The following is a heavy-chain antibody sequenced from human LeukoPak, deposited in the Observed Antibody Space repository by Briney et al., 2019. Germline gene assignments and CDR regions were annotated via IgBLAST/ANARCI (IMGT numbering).Heavy chain of an antibody. CDR1: GFSFSGYG. CDR2: ISYDGSNK. Sequence: GRSLRLSCAASGFSFSGYGMHWVRQAPDKGLEWVAVISYDGSNKYYADSVKGRFTISRDNSKNTLYLQMNSLRAEDTAVYYCAKRSQYYDTLTGLIDYWGQGTLVTVSS. V-gene: IGHV3-30*18. D-gene: IGHD3-9*01. CDR3: AKRSQYYDTLTGLIDY. J-gene: IGHJ4*02.